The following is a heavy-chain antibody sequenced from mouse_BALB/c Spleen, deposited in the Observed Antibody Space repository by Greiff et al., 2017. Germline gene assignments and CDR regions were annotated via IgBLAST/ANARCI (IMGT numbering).Heavy chain of an antibody. CDR2: INPYNDGT. CDR1: GYTFTSYV. CDR3: ARGSTMITRGYFDY. Sequence: VQLKESGPELVKPGASVKMSCKASGYTFTSYVMHWVKQKPGQGLEWIGYINPYNDGTKYNEKFKGKATLTSDKSSSTAYMELSSLTSEDSAVYYCARGSTMITRGYFDYWGQGTTLTVSS. J-gene: IGHJ2*01. V-gene: IGHV1-14*01. D-gene: IGHD2-4*01.